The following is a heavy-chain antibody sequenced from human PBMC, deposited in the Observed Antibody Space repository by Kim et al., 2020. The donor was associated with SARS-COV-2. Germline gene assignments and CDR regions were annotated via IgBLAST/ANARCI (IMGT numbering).Heavy chain of an antibody. J-gene: IGHJ6*02. D-gene: IGHD4-17*01. CDR3: TTSRALGGDYAEGLYYYGMDV. CDR1: GFTFSNAW. CDR2: IKSKTDGGTT. Sequence: GGSLRLSCAASGFTFSNAWMSWVRQAPGKGLEWVGRIKSKTDGGTTDYAAPVKGRFTISRDDSKNTLYLQMNSLKTEDTAVYYCTTSRALGGDYAEGLYYYGMDVWGQGTTVTVSS. V-gene: IGHV3-15*01.